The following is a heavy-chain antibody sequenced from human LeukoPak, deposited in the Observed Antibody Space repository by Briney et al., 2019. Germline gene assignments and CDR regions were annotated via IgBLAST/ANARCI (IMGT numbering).Heavy chain of an antibody. CDR1: GGTFTSYY. J-gene: IGHJ6*03. D-gene: IGHD2-2*01. CDR3: ARSFTRYCSSTSCYVLRDRYYYMDV. V-gene: IGHV1-46*01. CDR2: INPSGGST. Sequence: ASVKVSCKASGGTFTSYYMHWVRQAPGQGLEWMGIINPSGGSTSYAQKFQGRVTMTRDMSTSTVYMELSSLRSEDTAVYYCARSFTRYCSSTSCYVLRDRYYYMDVWGKGTTVTVSS.